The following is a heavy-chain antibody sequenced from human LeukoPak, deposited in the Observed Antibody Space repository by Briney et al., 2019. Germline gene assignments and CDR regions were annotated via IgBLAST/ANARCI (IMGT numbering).Heavy chain of an antibody. CDR1: GGSFSGYY. V-gene: IGHV4-34*01. CDR2: INHSGST. CDR3: ARLSSGWYGEFDY. J-gene: IGHJ4*02. Sequence: PSETLSLTCAVYGGSFSGYYWSWMRQPPGQGLEWIGEINHSGSTNYNPSLKSRVTISVDTSKNQFSLNLSSVTAADTAVYYCARLSSGWYGEFDYWGQGTLVTVSS. D-gene: IGHD6-19*01.